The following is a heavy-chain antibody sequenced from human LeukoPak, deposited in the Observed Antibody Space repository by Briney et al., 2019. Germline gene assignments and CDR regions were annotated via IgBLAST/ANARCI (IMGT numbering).Heavy chain of an antibody. J-gene: IGHJ5*02. V-gene: IGHV4-34*01. CDR3: ARAKYYDFWSGYHSWFDP. CDR1: GGSFSGYY. Sequence: PSETLSLTCAVYGGSFSGYYWSWIRQPPGKGLEWIGEINHSGSTNYNPSLKSRVTISVDTSKNQFSLKLSSVTAADTAVYYCARAKYYDFWSGYHSWFDPWGQGTLVTVSS. D-gene: IGHD3-3*01. CDR2: INHSGST.